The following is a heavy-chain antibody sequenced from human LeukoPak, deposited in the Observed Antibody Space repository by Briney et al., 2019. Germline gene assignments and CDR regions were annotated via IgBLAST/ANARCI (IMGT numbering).Heavy chain of an antibody. D-gene: IGHD3-22*01. Sequence: PSETLSLTCTVSGASINNNFWTWIRQPPGKGLEWIGYIYSSGSANYNPSLKSRVIISGDTSKNQTSLNLTSVTAADTAVYFCARHRDYYDTWGHGTLVIVSS. J-gene: IGHJ4*01. CDR2: IYSSGSA. CDR1: GASINNNF. V-gene: IGHV4-59*08. CDR3: ARHRDYYDT.